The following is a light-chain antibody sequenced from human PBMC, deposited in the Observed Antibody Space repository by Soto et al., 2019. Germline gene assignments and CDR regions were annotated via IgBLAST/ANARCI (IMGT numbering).Light chain of an antibody. CDR3: QQYGTSPPT. V-gene: IGKV3-20*01. CDR2: GVS. Sequence: EIVLTQSPGTLSLSPGERATLSCRASQSVSSNYFAWYQQKPGQAPRVLIYGVSSRAAGIPDRFSGSGSGTDFTLTLIRLEPEDFAVYYCQQYGTSPPTFGQGTKVDIK. CDR1: QSVSSNY. J-gene: IGKJ1*01.